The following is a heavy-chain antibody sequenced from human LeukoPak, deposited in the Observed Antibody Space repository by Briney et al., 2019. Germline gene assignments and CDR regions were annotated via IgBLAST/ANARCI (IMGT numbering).Heavy chain of an antibody. J-gene: IGHJ4*02. D-gene: IGHD3-10*01. CDR2: IWYDGSNK. CDR1: GFTFSSNG. V-gene: IGHV3-33*01. Sequence: GGSLKLSGEPSGFTFSSNGMHWARQAPAKGLEWVAVIWYDGSNKYYADSVKGRFTISRDNSKNTLYLQMNSLRAEDTAVYYCARGGFPDYYGSGSYPYYFDYWGQGTLVTVSS. CDR3: ARGGFPDYYGSGSYPYYFDY.